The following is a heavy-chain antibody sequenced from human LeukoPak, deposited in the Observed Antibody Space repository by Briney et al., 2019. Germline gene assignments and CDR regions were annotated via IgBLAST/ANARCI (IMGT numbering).Heavy chain of an antibody. CDR2: IYSAGST. Sequence: GGSLRLSCAASGFTVGNNYMSWVRQAPGKGLEWVSLIYSAGSTYYADSVRGRFTISRDSSKNTLYLQMDSLRAEDTAVYYCARDIAAAGNCADYWGQGTLVTVSS. V-gene: IGHV3-66*01. J-gene: IGHJ4*02. CDR1: GFTVGNNY. D-gene: IGHD6-13*01. CDR3: ARDIAAAGNCADY.